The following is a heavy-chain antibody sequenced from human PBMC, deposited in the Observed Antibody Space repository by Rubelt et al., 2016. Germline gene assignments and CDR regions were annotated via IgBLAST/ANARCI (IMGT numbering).Heavy chain of an antibody. D-gene: IGHD5-18*01. CDR1: GFSFSNYW. CDR2: INTDGSSI. CDR3: TSADTTTWSKKY. V-gene: IGHV3-74*01. J-gene: IGHJ4*02. Sequence: SGGGLVQPGGSLRLSCAASGFSFSNYWMYWVRQAPGKGLVWVSRINTDGSSITYADSVKGRFTISRDNAKNTLYLQMNSLRVYDTAVYFCTSADTTTWSKKYWGQGTLVTVSS.